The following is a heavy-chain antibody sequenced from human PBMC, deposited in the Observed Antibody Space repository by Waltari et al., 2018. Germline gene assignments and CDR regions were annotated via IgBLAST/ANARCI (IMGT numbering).Heavy chain of an antibody. CDR2: LTHTGRA. Sequence: QVQLQQRGAGLFKPSETLPLTCGVSAGSFRVYHWTWPRPPPGQGLEWIGELTHTGRANYNPALKSRVTISVDTSKSQVSLSLRSVTAADTAVYYCARGSPVWKLGVTRRKGNEYFQDWGQGTLVTVSS. D-gene: IGHD1-26*01. CDR3: ARGSPVWKLGVTRRKGNEYFQD. CDR1: AGSFRVYH. J-gene: IGHJ1*01. V-gene: IGHV4-34*01.